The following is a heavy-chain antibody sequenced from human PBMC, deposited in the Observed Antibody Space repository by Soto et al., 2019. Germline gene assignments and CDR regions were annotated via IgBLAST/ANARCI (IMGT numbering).Heavy chain of an antibody. CDR2: INHSGST. J-gene: IGHJ3*02. Sequence: SETLSLTCAVYGGSFSRYYWSWIRQPPGKGLEWIGEINHSGSTNYNPSLKSRVTISVDTSKNQFSLKLSSVTAADTAVYYCARGNRAIAVAGRRAFDIWGQGTMVTVSS. V-gene: IGHV4-34*01. D-gene: IGHD6-19*01. CDR3: ARGNRAIAVAGRRAFDI. CDR1: GGSFSRYY.